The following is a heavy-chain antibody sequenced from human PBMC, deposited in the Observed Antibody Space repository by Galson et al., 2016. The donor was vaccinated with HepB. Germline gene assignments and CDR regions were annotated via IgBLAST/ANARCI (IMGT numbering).Heavy chain of an antibody. V-gene: IGHV1-3*01. CDR3: ARVSSSWFSFYFDS. CDR1: GYMFTSYS. J-gene: IGHJ4*02. CDR2: INAGNGNT. Sequence: VSCKASGYMFTSYSVHWVRQAPGQRLEWMGWINAGNGNTKYSQKFQDRVTITRDTSASTAYMELSRLRSEDTAVYYCARVSSSWFSFYFDSWGQGTLVTVSS. D-gene: IGHD6-13*01.